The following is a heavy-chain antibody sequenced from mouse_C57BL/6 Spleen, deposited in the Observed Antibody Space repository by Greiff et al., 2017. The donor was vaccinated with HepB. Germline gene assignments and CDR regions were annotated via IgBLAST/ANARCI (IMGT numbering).Heavy chain of an antibody. CDR2: IDPYDSET. D-gene: IGHD1-1*01. V-gene: IGHV1-52*01. Sequence: QVQLQQPGAELVRPGSSVKLSCKASGYTFTSYWMHWVKQRPIQGLEWIGNIDPYDSETHYNQKFKDKATLTVDKSASTAYMQRSSLTSEDSAVYYCARQGYGRYFDVWGTGTTVTVAS. CDR3: ARQGYGRYFDV. CDR1: GYTFTSYW. J-gene: IGHJ1*03.